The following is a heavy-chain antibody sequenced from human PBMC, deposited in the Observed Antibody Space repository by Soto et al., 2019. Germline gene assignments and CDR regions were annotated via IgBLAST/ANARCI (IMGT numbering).Heavy chain of an antibody. V-gene: IGHV3-74*01. Sequence: EVQLVESGGGLVQPGGSLRLSCAVSGFTFSTYWMHWVRQVPGKGLVWVSRISLDGSRTSYADSVKGRFTISRDNAKNTLYLQMRSLRAEDSAVYFCVRDRDFYAGRGYASPGDAFDVWGQGTVVSVSS. CDR1: GFTFSTYW. CDR3: VRDRDFYAGRGYASPGDAFDV. J-gene: IGHJ3*01. D-gene: IGHD3-22*01. CDR2: ISLDGSRT.